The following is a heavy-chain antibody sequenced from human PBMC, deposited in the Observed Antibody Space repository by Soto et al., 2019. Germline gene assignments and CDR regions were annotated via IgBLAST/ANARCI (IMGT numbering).Heavy chain of an antibody. J-gene: IGHJ6*02. CDR2: IWYDGSNK. CDR1: GFTFSSYG. Sequence: GGSLRLSCAASGFTFSSYGMHWVRQAPGKGLEWVAVIWYDGSNKYYADSVKGRFTISRDNSKNTLYLQMNSLRAEDTAVYYCARDPQYWNYGMDVWGQGTTVTVSS. D-gene: IGHD1-1*01. CDR3: ARDPQYWNYGMDV. V-gene: IGHV3-33*01.